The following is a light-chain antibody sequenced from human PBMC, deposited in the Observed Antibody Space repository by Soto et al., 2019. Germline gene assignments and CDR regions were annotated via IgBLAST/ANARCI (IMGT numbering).Light chain of an antibody. J-gene: IGKJ1*01. CDR2: GAS. CDR3: PQYGSSPFT. CDR1: QSVSSSY. V-gene: IGKV3-20*01. Sequence: EIVLTQSPGTLSLSPGERATLSCRASQSVSSSYLAWYQQKPGQAPRLLIYGASSRATGIPDRFNGSGSGKDFTLTISRLEPEDFEVYYCPQYGSSPFTFGQGTKVEIK.